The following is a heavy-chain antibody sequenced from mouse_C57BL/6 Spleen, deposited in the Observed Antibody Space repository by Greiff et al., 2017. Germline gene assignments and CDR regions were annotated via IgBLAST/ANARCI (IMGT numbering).Heavy chain of an antibody. CDR3: TRASYSNYGDYFDY. J-gene: IGHJ2*01. CDR2: ISGGGDYI. Sequence: EVQRVESGEGLVKPGGSLKLSCAASGFTFSSYAMSWVRQTPEKRLEWVAYISGGGDYIYYADTVKGRFTISRDNARNTLYLQMSSLKSEDTAMYYCTRASYSNYGDYFDYWGQGTTLTVSS. D-gene: IGHD2-5*01. V-gene: IGHV5-9-1*02. CDR1: GFTFSSYA.